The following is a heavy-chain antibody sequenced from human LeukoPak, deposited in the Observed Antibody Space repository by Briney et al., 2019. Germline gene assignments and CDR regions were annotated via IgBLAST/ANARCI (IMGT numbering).Heavy chain of an antibody. CDR2: IKSKTDGGTT. CDR1: GFTFSNAW. V-gene: IGHV3-15*01. D-gene: IGHD6-13*01. CDR3: TTGLAAAGYYYYYMDV. Sequence: GSLRLSCAASGFTFSNAWMSWVRQAPGKGLEWVGRIKSKTDGGTTDYAAPVKGRFTISRDDSKNTLYLQMNSLKTEDTAVYYCTTGLAAAGYYYYYMDVWGKGTTVTVSS. J-gene: IGHJ6*03.